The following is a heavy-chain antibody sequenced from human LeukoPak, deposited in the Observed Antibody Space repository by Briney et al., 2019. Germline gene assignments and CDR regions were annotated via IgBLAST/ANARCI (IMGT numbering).Heavy chain of an antibody. CDR2: VNTGGDDS. D-gene: IGHD2-2*01. V-gene: IGHV3-23*01. CDR1: GFTFSAFA. Sequence: GGSLRLSCAASGFTFSAFAMSWVRQAPGKGLEWVSAVNTGGDDSYHADSVKGRFTISRDNSRNTLYLQMNSLRPEDTAIYFCARQLGYCSSGTCYFDNWGQGTLVTVSS. CDR3: ARQLGYCSSGTCYFDN. J-gene: IGHJ4*02.